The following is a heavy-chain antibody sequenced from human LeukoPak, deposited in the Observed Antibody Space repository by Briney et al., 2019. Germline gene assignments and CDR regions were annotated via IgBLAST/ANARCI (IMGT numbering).Heavy chain of an antibody. J-gene: IGHJ3*02. Sequence: ASVKVSCKASGYTFTSYDINWVRQATGQGLEWMGWMNPNSGNTGYAQKFQGRVTMTRNTSISTAYMELSSLRSEDTAVYYCARAALISGNDAFDIWGQGQWSPSLQ. CDR1: GYTFTSYD. CDR3: ARAALISGNDAFDI. D-gene: IGHD2-8*01. CDR2: MNPNSGNT. V-gene: IGHV1-8*01.